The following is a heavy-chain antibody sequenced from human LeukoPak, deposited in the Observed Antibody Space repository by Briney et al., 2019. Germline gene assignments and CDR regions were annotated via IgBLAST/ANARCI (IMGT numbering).Heavy chain of an antibody. CDR3: VRGSQQLVVY. Sequence: PGGSLRPSCAASGFTFSNYWMHWVRQAPGKGLVWVSRINTDGSSTTYADSVKGRFTISRDNAKNALYLQVNSLRAEDTAVYYCVRGSQQLVVYWGQGTLVTVSS. V-gene: IGHV3-74*01. J-gene: IGHJ4*02. CDR1: GFTFSNYW. CDR2: INTDGSST. D-gene: IGHD1-1*01.